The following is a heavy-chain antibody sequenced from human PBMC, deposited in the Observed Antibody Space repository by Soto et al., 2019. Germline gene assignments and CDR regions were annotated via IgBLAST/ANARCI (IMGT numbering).Heavy chain of an antibody. D-gene: IGHD1-1*01. J-gene: IGHJ3*02. Sequence: ASVKVSCKASGYTFTSYAMHWVRQAPGQRLEWMGWINAGNGNTKYSQKFQGRVTITRDTSASTAYMELSSLRSEDTAVYYCARDWKALEQPWYAFDIWGQGTMVTVSS. CDR3: ARDWKALEQPWYAFDI. V-gene: IGHV1-3*01. CDR2: INAGNGNT. CDR1: GYTFTSYA.